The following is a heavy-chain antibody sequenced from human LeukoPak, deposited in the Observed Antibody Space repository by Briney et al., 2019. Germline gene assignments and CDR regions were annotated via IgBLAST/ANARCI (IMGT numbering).Heavy chain of an antibody. CDR2: INNDGSST. D-gene: IGHD5-12*01. Sequence: GGSLRLSCAASGFTPSSYWMHWVRQAPGKGLVWVSRINNDGSSTNYADSVKGRFTISRDNAKNTLYLQMNSLRAEDTAVYYCARDLVVATGPDYWGQGTLVTVSS. J-gene: IGHJ4*02. CDR1: GFTPSSYW. V-gene: IGHV3-74*01. CDR3: ARDLVVATGPDY.